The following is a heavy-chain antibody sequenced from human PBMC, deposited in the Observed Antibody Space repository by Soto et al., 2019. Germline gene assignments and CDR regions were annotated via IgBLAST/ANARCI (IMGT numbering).Heavy chain of an antibody. CDR2: IRAKANNYAT. J-gene: IGHJ4*02. CDR1: GYSLSGSS. V-gene: IGHV3-73*02. Sequence: EVQLVESGGGLVQPGGSLKLSCVAAGYSLSGSSIHWVRQASGKGLEWLGRIRAKANNYATSYAASVNGRFTIFRDDSKNTAYPQMNSLKIEGTGVYYCTTKEYWGRGSLVTVSS. CDR3: TTKEY.